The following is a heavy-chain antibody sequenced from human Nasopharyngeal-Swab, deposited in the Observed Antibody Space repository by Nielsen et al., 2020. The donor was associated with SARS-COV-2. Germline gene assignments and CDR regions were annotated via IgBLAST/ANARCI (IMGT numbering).Heavy chain of an antibody. V-gene: IGHV4-59*01. D-gene: IGHD6-19*01. J-gene: IGHJ6*02. CDR3: ARDRAWDSSGWDYYYVMDV. CDR2: IYYSGST. Sequence: WIRQPPGKGLEWIGYIYYSGSTNYNPSLKSRVTISVDTSKKQFSLKQSFVTASDTAVYYCARDRAWDSSGWDYYYVMDVWGQGTTVTVSS.